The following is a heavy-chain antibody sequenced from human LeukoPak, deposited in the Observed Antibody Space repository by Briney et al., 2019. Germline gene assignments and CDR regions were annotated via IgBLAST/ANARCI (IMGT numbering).Heavy chain of an antibody. D-gene: IGHD5-12*01. J-gene: IGHJ4*02. CDR1: GGSFSGYY. Sequence: SETLSLTCAVYGGSFSGYYWSWIRQPPGKGLEWIGEINHSGSTNYNPSLNSRVTISVDTSKNQFSLKLSSVTAADTAVYYCAGSGYSGYDLNYWDQATLITVSS. V-gene: IGHV4-34*01. CDR3: AGSGYSGYDLNY. CDR2: INHSGST.